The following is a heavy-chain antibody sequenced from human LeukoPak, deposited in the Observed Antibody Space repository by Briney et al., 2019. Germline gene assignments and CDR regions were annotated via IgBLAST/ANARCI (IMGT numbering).Heavy chain of an antibody. CDR1: GFTFSSYW. D-gene: IGHD2-21*02. Sequence: GGSLGLSCAASGFTFSSYWMSWVRQAPGKGLEWVANIKQDGSEKYYVDSVKGRFTISRDNAKNSLYLQMNSLRAEDTAVYYCARDASTVHYYYYYGMDVWGQGTTVTVSS. CDR3: ARDASTVHYYYYYGMDV. CDR2: IKQDGSEK. V-gene: IGHV3-7*01. J-gene: IGHJ6*02.